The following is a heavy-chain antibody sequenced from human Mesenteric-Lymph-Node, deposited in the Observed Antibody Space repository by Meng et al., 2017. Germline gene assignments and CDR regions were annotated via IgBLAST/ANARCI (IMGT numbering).Heavy chain of an antibody. D-gene: IGHD2-15*01. Sequence: QLQLQGPGPGPVKPSGTLSLTCTVSGGSITSGDYSWTWIRQPPGKGLEWIGHIYHSGNTYYNPSLKSRVTMSVDRSKNQFSLKLNSVTAADTAVYYCARGGYDLNWFDPWGQGTLVTVSS. J-gene: IGHJ5*02. CDR1: GGSITSGDYS. V-gene: IGHV4-30-2*01. CDR2: IYHSGNT. CDR3: ARGGYDLNWFDP.